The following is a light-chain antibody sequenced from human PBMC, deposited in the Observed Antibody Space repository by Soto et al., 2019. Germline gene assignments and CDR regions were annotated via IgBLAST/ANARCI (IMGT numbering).Light chain of an antibody. Sequence: QSALTQPASVSGSLGQSITISCTGTSSDVGGYNYVSWCQQHPGKAPKLLISEVTNRPSGVSDRFSGSKSGNTASLTISGLQAEDESDYYCSSYTGTSTLVFGGGTKVTVL. CDR3: SSYTGTSTLV. CDR1: SSDVGGYNY. CDR2: EVT. V-gene: IGLV2-14*01. J-gene: IGLJ2*01.